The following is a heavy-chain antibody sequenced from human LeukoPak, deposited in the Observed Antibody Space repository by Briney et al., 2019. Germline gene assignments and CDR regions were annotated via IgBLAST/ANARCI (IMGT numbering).Heavy chain of an antibody. J-gene: IGHJ6*03. D-gene: IGHD1-1*01. CDR2: INDSGRT. CDR3: ARGLYWTSAGMGICFMDV. CDR1: GGPFSGYD. V-gene: IGHV4-34*01. Sequence: SETLSLTCAVFGGPFSGYDWSWVRQTPGKGLEWIGEINDSGRTNYNPSLKSRVTIRLGTSDNQFSLQLPSVTAADTAVYYCARGLYWTSAGMGICFMDVWGTGTTVAVSS.